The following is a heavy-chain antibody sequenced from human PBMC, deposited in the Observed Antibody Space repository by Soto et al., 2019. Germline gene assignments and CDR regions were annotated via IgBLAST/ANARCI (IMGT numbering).Heavy chain of an antibody. V-gene: IGHV1-3*01. D-gene: IGHD3-10*01. CDR1: GYTFANYP. Sequence: QVQLVQSGAEGKKPGASVKVSCETPGYTFANYPMHWVRQAPGQTLEWMGWINAGNGYTKYSQKFQGRVTITRDTSASIAYMELSSLRSEDTAVYYCARAKIITTLDYWGQGTLVTVSS. CDR2: INAGNGYT. CDR3: ARAKIITTLDY. J-gene: IGHJ4*02.